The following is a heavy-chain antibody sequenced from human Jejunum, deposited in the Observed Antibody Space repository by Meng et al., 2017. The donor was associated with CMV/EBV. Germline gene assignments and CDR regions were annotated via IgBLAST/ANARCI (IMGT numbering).Heavy chain of an antibody. CDR1: AGSISGYY. J-gene: IGHJ5*02. D-gene: IGHD1-26*01. CDR3: ARESGSYYWFDP. Sequence: QVRVRESGPVRVKSSEPLALTCFVSAGSISGYYWSWIRQPAGKGLEWIGRIYTSGSTHYNPSLKSRLTMSVDLSNNQISLKLRSVTAADTAVYYCARESGSYYWFDPWGQGTLVTVSS. V-gene: IGHV4-4*07. CDR2: IYTSGST.